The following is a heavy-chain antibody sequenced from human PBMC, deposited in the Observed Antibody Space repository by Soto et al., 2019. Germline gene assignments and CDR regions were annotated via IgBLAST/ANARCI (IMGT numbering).Heavy chain of an antibody. CDR3: AKYSSYWDEDY. CDR1: GFTFSSYA. V-gene: IGHV3-23*01. D-gene: IGHD3-22*01. Sequence: EVQLLESGGGLVQPGGSLRLSCAASGFTFSSYAMTWVRQAPGEGLQWVSSISGSGESTFHADSVKGRFTISRDNSKNTLTLQMNSLRAEDTAIYHCAKYSSYWDEDYWGQGTLVTVSS. CDR2: ISGSGEST. J-gene: IGHJ4*02.